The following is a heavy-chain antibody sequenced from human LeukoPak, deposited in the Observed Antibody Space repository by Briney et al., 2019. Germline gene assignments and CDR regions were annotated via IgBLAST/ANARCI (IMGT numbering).Heavy chain of an antibody. V-gene: IGHV3-66*01. CDR2: IYSGGST. CDR3: ARDWCGGDCWFDP. D-gene: IGHD2-21*02. CDR1: GFTFSSFW. Sequence: GGSLRLSCAASGFTFSSFWMSWVRQAPGKGLEWVSVIYSGGSTYYADSVKGRFTISRDNSKNTLYLQMNSLRAEDTAVYYCARDWCGGDCWFDPWGQGTLVTVSS. J-gene: IGHJ5*02.